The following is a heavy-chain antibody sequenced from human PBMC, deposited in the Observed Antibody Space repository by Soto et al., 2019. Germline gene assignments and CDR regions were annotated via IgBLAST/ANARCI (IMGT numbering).Heavy chain of an antibody. J-gene: IGHJ4*02. CDR2: IWYDGSNK. V-gene: IGHV3-33*01. CDR1: GLTFSSYG. CDR3: ARGSQDYYVWSLDY. Sequence: QVQLVESGGGVVQPGRSLRLSCAASGLTFSSYGMHWVRQAPGKGLEWVAVIWYDGSNKYYADSVKGRFTISRDNSKNTLYLQMNSLRAEDTAVYYCARGSQDYYVWSLDYWGQGTLVTVSS. D-gene: IGHD3-10*02.